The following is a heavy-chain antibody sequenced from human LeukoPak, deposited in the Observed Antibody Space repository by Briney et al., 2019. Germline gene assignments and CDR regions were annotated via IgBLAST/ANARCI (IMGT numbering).Heavy chain of an antibody. V-gene: IGHV3-23*01. Sequence: GGSLRLSCAASGFTFYSYAMNWVRQAPGKGLEWVSTFSGTGGSTYYADSVKGRFTISRDNAKNSLYLQMNSLRAEDTAVYYCARDWYSGSYRTLYYFDYWGQGTLVTVSS. J-gene: IGHJ4*02. D-gene: IGHD1-26*01. CDR1: GFTFYSYA. CDR2: FSGTGGST. CDR3: ARDWYSGSYRTLYYFDY.